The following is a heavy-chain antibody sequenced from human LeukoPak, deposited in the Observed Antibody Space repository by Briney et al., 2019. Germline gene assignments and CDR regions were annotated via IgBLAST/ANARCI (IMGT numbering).Heavy chain of an antibody. Sequence: SETLSLTCTASGGSISSYYWSWIRQPPGQGLEWIAYIHSSGYTNYNPSLQSRVTISVDTSKNQFSLKVSSVTAADTAVYYCAKRQGPNSGSYDYFDPWGQGTLVTVSS. V-gene: IGHV4-4*09. CDR2: IHSSGYT. D-gene: IGHD1-26*01. CDR1: GGSISSYY. J-gene: IGHJ5*02. CDR3: AKRQGPNSGSYDYFDP.